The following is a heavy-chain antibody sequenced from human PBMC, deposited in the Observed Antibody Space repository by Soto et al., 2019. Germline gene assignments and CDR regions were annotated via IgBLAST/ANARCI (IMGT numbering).Heavy chain of an antibody. V-gene: IGHV5-51*01. CDR1: GYSFTSYG. CDR3: ASVLTTATTGWYFDY. CDR2: IYPGDSDT. J-gene: IGHJ4*02. D-gene: IGHD4-4*01. Sequence: PGESLKISCEGSGYSFTSYGIDWVRQMPGKGLEWMGIIYPGDSDTRYSPSFQGHVTISADKSISTAYLQWSSLKASDTAMYYCASVLTTATTGWYFDYWGQGTLVTVSS.